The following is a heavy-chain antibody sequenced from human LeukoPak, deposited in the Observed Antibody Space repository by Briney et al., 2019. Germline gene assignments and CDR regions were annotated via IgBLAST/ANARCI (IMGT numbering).Heavy chain of an antibody. CDR1: GGSMSSYY. D-gene: IGHD6-13*01. CDR3: ARKYSSTWYDWFDP. J-gene: IGHJ5*02. CDR2: IYYSGST. Sequence: SETLSLTCIVSGGSMSSYYWNWIRQPPGKGLEWIGDIYYSGSTNYNPSLKSRVTISVDTSKNQFSLNLTSVTAADTAVYYCARKYSSTWYDWFDPWGQGTLVILSS. V-gene: IGHV4-59*08.